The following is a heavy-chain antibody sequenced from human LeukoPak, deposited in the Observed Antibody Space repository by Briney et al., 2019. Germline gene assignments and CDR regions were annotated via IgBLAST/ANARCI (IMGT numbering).Heavy chain of an antibody. J-gene: IGHJ1*01. V-gene: IGHV3-74*01. CDR1: GFTFSHYW. CDR2: INTDESST. D-gene: IGHD3-22*01. Sequence: PGGSLRLSCAASGFTFSHYWMHWVRQAPGKGLVWVSRINTDESSTNYADSVKGRFTISRDNAKNTLYLQMNSLRGEDTAVYYCAKGSGYYPEYFQHWGQGTLVTVSS. CDR3: AKGSGYYPEYFQH.